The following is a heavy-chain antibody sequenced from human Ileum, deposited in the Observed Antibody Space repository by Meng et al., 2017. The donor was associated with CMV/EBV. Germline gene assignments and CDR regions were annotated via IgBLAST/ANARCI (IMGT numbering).Heavy chain of an antibody. J-gene: IGHJ4*02. V-gene: IGHV3-7*01. CDR3: ARGSRNSVYQCFDH. CDR2: IRQDGTEI. D-gene: IGHD3-22*01. Sequence: GESLKISCAASGFTFSDYWMSWVRQAPGKGLEWVANIRQDGTEIHYVDSVKGRFTMSRDKDKKSLYLKMNSLRAEDTAVYYCARGSRNSVYQCFDHWGQGNLVTVSS. CDR1: GFTFSDYW.